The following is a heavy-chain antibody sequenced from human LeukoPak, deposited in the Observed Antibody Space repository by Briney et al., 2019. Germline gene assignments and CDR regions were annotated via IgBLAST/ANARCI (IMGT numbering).Heavy chain of an antibody. J-gene: IGHJ4*02. CDR3: AKWGDYDVLTGYYVSDY. CDR1: GFTFSNYA. CDR2: ITGSGSGI. V-gene: IGHV3-23*01. Sequence: GASLRLSCAASGFTFSNYAMSWVRQAPGKGLEWVSAITGSGSGIYYADSIKSRFTISRDNSKNTLYLQINSLSAEDTAVYYCAKWGDYDVLTGYYVSDYWGQGTLVTVSS. D-gene: IGHD3-9*01.